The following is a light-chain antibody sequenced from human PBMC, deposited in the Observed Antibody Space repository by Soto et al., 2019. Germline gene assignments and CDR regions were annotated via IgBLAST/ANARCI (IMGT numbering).Light chain of an antibody. Sequence: QSALTQPASVSGSPGQSITISCTGTRSDVGRHNLVSWYQQHPGQAPKLMIYEVSNRPLGVAARFSASKSGNTASLTSSGLQAEDEADYYCCSYGGSRAVFGGVTQLTVL. V-gene: IGLV2-23*02. CDR2: EVS. CDR1: RSDVGRHNL. J-gene: IGLJ7*01. CDR3: CSYGGSRAV.